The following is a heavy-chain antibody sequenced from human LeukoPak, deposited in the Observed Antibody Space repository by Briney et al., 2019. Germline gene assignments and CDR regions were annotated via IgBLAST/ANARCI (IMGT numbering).Heavy chain of an antibody. Sequence: ASVKVSCKVSGYTLTELSMHWVRQAPGKGLEWMGGFDPEDGETIYAQEFQGRVTMSEDTSTDTAYMELSSLRSEDTAVYYCATYYYDSSGYYSFDYWGQGTLVTVSS. D-gene: IGHD3-22*01. CDR2: FDPEDGET. J-gene: IGHJ4*02. CDR3: ATYYYDSSGYYSFDY. V-gene: IGHV1-24*01. CDR1: GYTLTELS.